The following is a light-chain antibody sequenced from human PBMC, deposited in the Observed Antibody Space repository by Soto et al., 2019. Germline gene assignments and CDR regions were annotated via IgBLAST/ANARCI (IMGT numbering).Light chain of an antibody. CDR2: GGS. CDR1: QSVTTTS. J-gene: IGKJ1*01. V-gene: IGKV3-20*01. CDR3: QQYSSSPQT. Sequence: ENVLTQFPGTLSLSPGERATLTCRASQSVTTTSLAWYQQKPGRAPRVLIYGGSFRATGVPDRFSGSGAGTYFTLTISKLEPEDFAVYYCQQYSSSPQTFGQGTKVDIK.